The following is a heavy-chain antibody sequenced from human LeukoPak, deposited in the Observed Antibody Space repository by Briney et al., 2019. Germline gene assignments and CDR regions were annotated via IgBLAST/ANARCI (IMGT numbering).Heavy chain of an antibody. CDR1: GYTFISYG. CDR2: ISAYNGNT. V-gene: IGHV1-18*01. CDR3: ARDRDPPWEYQLGSAFDI. D-gene: IGHD2-2*01. Sequence: ASVKVSCKASGYTFISYGISWVRQAPGQGLEWIGWISAYNGNTNYAQKFQGRVTMTTNTSTSTAYMQLTSLKSDDTAVYYCARDRDPPWEYQLGSAFDIWGQGTMVTVSS. J-gene: IGHJ3*02.